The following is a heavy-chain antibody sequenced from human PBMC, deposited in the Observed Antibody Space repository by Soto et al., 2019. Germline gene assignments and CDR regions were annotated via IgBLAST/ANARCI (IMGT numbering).Heavy chain of an antibody. D-gene: IGHD2-8*02. CDR3: ARGGSYWARRTYFDY. CDR2: VTPRNGDT. V-gene: IGHV1-8*02. CDR1: GYTFTSYD. Sequence: ASVKVSCKASGYTFTSYDINWVRQAAGQGPEWMGSVTPRNGDTAFAQKYQGRVTVTSNPSMSTVYMELSSLRSDDTAVYYCARGGSYWARRTYFDYWGQGXLVTVSS. J-gene: IGHJ4*02.